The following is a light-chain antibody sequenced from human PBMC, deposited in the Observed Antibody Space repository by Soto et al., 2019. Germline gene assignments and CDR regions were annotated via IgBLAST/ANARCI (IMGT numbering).Light chain of an antibody. J-gene: IGLJ2*01. CDR3: RSYARSMNLV. CDR1: SSDVGGHNH. Sequence: QSALTQPPSASGSPGQSVTISCTGSSSDVGGHNHVSWYQQHPGKAPKLMIYEVNKRPSGVPDRFSGYKSVNTASLTVSGLQAEDAADYYCRSYARSMNLVFGGGTKLTVL. CDR2: EVN. V-gene: IGLV2-8*01.